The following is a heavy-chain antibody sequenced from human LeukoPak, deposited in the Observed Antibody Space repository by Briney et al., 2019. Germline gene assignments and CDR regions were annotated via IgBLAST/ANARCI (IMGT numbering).Heavy chain of an antibody. D-gene: IGHD2-15*01. CDR1: GGSISSYY. V-gene: IGHV4-59*01. J-gene: IGHJ4*02. Sequence: PSETLSLTCTVSGGSISSYYWSWIRQPPGKGLEWIGYIYCSGSTNYNPSLKSRVTISIDTSKNQFSLKLSSVTAADTAVYYCARGPRVYCTGGSCYELDYWGQGTLVTVSS. CDR2: IYCSGST. CDR3: ARGPRVYCTGGSCYELDY.